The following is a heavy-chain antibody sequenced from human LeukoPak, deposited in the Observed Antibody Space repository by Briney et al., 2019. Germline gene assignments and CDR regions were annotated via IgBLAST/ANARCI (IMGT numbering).Heavy chain of an antibody. D-gene: IGHD4-17*01. CDR2: ISGSGGST. CDR1: GFTFSSYA. CDR3: ARDYGDLTPYYYGMDV. V-gene: IGHV3-23*01. J-gene: IGHJ6*04. Sequence: GGSLRLSCAASGFTFSSYAMSWVRQAPGKGLEWVSAISGSGGSTYYADSVKGRFTISRDNSKNTLYLQMNSLRAEDTAVYYCARDYGDLTPYYYGMDVWGKGTTVTVS.